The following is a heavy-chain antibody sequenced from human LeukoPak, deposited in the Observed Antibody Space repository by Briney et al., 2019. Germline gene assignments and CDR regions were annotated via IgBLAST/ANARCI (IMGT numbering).Heavy chain of an antibody. D-gene: IGHD3-16*01. J-gene: IGHJ4*02. CDR1: GYTFTDYY. CDR2: INSNSAGT. V-gene: IGHV1-2*02. CDR3: ARVLVPAGGGVTDH. Sequence: ASVKVSCKASGYTFTDYYMHWVRQAPGQGLEWMGWINSNSAGTNYAQKFQGGVTMTRDTSISTAYMELSSLRSDDTAVYYCARVLVPAGGGVTDHWGQGTLVTVSS.